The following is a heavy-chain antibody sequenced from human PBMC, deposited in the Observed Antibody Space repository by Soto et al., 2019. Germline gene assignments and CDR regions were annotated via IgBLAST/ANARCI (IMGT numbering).Heavy chain of an antibody. Sequence: PGGSLRLSCAASGFTFSSYAMHWVRQAPGKGLEWVAVISYDGSNKYYADSVKGRFTISRDNSKNTLYLQMNSLRAEDTAVYYCARGGMARATGPDYWGQGTLVTVSS. CDR3: ARGGMARATGPDY. CDR1: GFTFSSYA. D-gene: IGHD3-16*01. J-gene: IGHJ4*02. CDR2: ISYDGSNK. V-gene: IGHV3-30-3*01.